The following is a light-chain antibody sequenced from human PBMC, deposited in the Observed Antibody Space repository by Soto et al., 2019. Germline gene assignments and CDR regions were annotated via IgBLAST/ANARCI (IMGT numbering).Light chain of an antibody. CDR2: LGS. J-gene: IGKJ4*01. CDR3: MQAIQTPYT. V-gene: IGKV2-28*01. Sequence: DIVMTQSPLSLPVTPGEPASISCRSGQSLLHSDGSYYLDWYLQKPGQSPQLLIYLGSHRASGAPDRFGGSGSGTDFTLKNSRVEAEDVGVYYCMQAIQTPYTFGGGTKVEIK. CDR1: QSLLHSDGSYY.